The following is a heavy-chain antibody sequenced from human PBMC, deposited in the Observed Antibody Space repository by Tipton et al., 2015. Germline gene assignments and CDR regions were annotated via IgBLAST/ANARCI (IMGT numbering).Heavy chain of an antibody. CDR2: IQYSGST. J-gene: IGHJ4*02. CDR1: SDSISKYC. D-gene: IGHD6-13*01. V-gene: IGHV4-59*01. CDR3: ARDGQQPPGVDY. Sequence: TLSLTCSVSSDSISKYCWSWIRQPPGKELEWIGYIQYSGSTNYNPSLKSRVTISVDTSKTQFSLKMSSVTASDTAVYYCARDGQQPPGVDYWGQGTLVTVSS.